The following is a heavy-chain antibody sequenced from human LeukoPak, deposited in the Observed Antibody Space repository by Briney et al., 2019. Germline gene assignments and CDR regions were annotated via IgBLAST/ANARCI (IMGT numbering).Heavy chain of an antibody. V-gene: IGHV1-2*02. J-gene: IGHJ4*02. D-gene: IGHD3-22*01. CDR3: ARDNWILLRYYYDSSGQRPYFDY. CDR2: INPNSGGT. CDR1: GYTFTGCY. Sequence: GASVKVSCKASGYTFTGCYMHWVRQAPGQGLEWMGWINPNSGGTNYAQKFQGRVTMTRDTSISTAYMELGRLRSDDTAVYYCARDNWILLRYYYDSSGQRPYFDYWGQGTLVTVSS.